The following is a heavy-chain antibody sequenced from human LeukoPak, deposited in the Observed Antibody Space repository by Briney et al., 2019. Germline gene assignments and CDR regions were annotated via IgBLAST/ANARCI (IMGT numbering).Heavy chain of an antibody. J-gene: IGHJ4*02. D-gene: IGHD3-22*01. CDR1: GFTFSSYA. CDR2: ISYDGSNK. V-gene: IGHV3-30-3*01. CDR3: ARGAYYDSSGYVDY. Sequence: PGGSLRLSCAASGFTFSSYAMHWVRQAPGKGLEWVAVISYDGSNKYYADSVKGRFTISRDNSKNTLYMQMNSLRAEDTAVYYCARGAYYDSSGYVDYWGQGTLVTVSS.